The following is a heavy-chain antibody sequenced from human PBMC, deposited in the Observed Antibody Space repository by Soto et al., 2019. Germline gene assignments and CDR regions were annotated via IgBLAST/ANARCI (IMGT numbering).Heavy chain of an antibody. CDR1: GFTFSSYW. CDR3: ARLPSKSPQN. D-gene: IGHD4-4*01. V-gene: IGHV3-74*01. CDR2: ISTDASST. Sequence: EVQLVESGGGLVQPGGSLRLSCAASGFTFSSYWMHWVRQAPGKGLVWVSSISTDASSTSYADPVKGRFTISRDNAKNSLYLQMNSVRAEDTAVYYCARLPSKSPQNWGQGTRVIVSP. J-gene: IGHJ1*01.